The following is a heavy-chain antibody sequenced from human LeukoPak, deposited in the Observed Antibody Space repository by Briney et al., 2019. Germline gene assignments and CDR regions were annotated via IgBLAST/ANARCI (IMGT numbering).Heavy chain of an antibody. CDR3: ARVGGRGYCSSTSCYIDY. V-gene: IGHV4-59*01. D-gene: IGHD2-2*02. CDR1: GGSISSYY. Sequence: PSETLSHTCTVSGGSISSYYWSWIRQPPGKGLEWIGYIYYSGSTNYNPSLKSRVTISVDTSKNQFSLKLSSVTAADTAVYYCARVGGRGYCSSTSCYIDYWGQGTLVTVSS. J-gene: IGHJ4*02. CDR2: IYYSGST.